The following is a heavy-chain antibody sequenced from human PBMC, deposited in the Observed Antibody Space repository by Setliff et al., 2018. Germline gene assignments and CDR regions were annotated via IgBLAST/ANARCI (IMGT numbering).Heavy chain of an antibody. D-gene: IGHD5-18*01. CDR3: ARAPSVELVTIRTNSWFTY. V-gene: IGHV1-18*01. J-gene: IGHJ4*02. CDR1: GYTFRNYA. CDR2: ISVYNGDT. Sequence: ASVKVSCKASGYTFRNYAFAWGRQAPGQGLEWVGWISVYNGDTNYAQKFQGRVTLTTDTSMSTAYMELRSLTSDDSAFYYCARAPSVELVTIRTNSWFTYWGQGTLVTVSS.